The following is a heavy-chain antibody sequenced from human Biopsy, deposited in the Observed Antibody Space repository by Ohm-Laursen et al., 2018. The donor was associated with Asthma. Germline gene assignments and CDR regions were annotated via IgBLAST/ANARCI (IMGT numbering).Heavy chain of an antibody. J-gene: IGHJ5*02. CDR1: GFTVSNFA. V-gene: IGHV3-23*01. CDR2: ISSGSGST. Sequence: GSLRLSCSASGFTVSNFAMNWVRQAPGQGLEWVSVISSGSGSTYYADSVKGRFTISRDTSMNTLYLQMNSLRAEDTAVYYCAKVGRGNGDYVGWFDPWGQGTLVTVSS. D-gene: IGHD4-17*01. CDR3: AKVGRGNGDYVGWFDP.